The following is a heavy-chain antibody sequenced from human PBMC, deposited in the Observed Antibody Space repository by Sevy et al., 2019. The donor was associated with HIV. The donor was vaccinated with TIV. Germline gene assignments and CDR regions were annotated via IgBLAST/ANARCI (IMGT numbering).Heavy chain of an antibody. CDR3: ARDRYYDASGYYYYYYGLDV. CDR2: IYSGGST. Sequence: GGSLRLSCAASGFTFSSYWMHWVRQAPGKGLEWVSTIYSGGSTFYADSVKGRFTISRDNSKNTLYLHMNSLRAEDTAVYYCARDRYYDASGYYYYYYGLDVWGQGTTVTVSS. D-gene: IGHD3-22*01. V-gene: IGHV3-66*01. J-gene: IGHJ6*02. CDR1: GFTFSSYW.